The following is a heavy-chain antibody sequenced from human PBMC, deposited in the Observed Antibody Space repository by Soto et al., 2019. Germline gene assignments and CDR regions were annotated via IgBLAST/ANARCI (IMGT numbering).Heavy chain of an antibody. V-gene: IGHV3-23*01. D-gene: IGHD4-17*01. Sequence: EVHLLESGGTLVQPGGSLRLSCAASGFDFSTYAMTWVRQAPGKGLEWVSAIINSGATTYYADSVKGRFTISRDNSRNALYLQMNSLRADDTDMYYCAKDWPGTSSVTSDFWGQGTLVTVSS. J-gene: IGHJ4*02. CDR3: AKDWPGTSSVTSDF. CDR2: IINSGATT. CDR1: GFDFSTYA.